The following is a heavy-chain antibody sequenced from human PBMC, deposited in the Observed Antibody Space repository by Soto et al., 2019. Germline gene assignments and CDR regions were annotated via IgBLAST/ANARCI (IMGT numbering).Heavy chain of an antibody. CDR3: ARAPRRYSYGYSIWFDP. Sequence: GSLRLSCAASGFTFSNAWMSWVRQVPGKGLEWVGRIKSKTDGGTTDYAAPVKGRFTISRDDSKNTAYMELSSLRSEDTAVYYCARAPRRYSYGYSIWFDPWGQGTLVTVSS. CDR1: GFTFSNAW. V-gene: IGHV3-15*01. CDR2: IKSKTDGGTT. D-gene: IGHD5-18*01. J-gene: IGHJ5*02.